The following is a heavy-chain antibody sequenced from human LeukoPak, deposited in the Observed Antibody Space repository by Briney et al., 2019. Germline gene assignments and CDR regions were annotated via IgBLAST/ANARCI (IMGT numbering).Heavy chain of an antibody. CDR1: GFTFSSYW. D-gene: IGHD3-9*01. Sequence: PGGSLRLSCAASGFTFSSYWMSWVRQAPGKGLEWVANIKQDGSEKHYVDSVKGRFTISRDNAKNSLYLQMNSLRAEDTAVYYCAREERYFDWLLSDTYYYYGMDVWGQGTTVTVSS. J-gene: IGHJ6*02. CDR2: IKQDGSEK. V-gene: IGHV3-7*01. CDR3: AREERYFDWLLSDTYYYYGMDV.